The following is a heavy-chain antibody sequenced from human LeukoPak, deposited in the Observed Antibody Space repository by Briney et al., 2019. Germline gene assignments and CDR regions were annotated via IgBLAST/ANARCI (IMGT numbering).Heavy chain of an antibody. Sequence: PGGSLRLSCAASGFTFSSYAMHWVRPAPGKGLEYVSAISSNGGSTYYANSVKGRFTISRDNSKNTLYLQMGSLRAEDMAVYYCARALGQLWPSEGVDYWGQGTLVTVSS. D-gene: IGHD2-2*01. J-gene: IGHJ4*02. CDR2: ISSNGGST. CDR3: ARALGQLWPSEGVDY. V-gene: IGHV3-64*01. CDR1: GFTFSSYA.